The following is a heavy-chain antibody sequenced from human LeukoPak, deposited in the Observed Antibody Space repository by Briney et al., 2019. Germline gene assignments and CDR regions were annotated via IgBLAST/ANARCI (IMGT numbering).Heavy chain of an antibody. V-gene: IGHV3-66*01. J-gene: IGHJ4*02. CDR2: IYGGGST. CDR1: GFTVSSNY. CDR3: ARIAAAGKQDY. D-gene: IGHD6-13*01. Sequence: GGSLRLSCAASGFTVSSNYMSWVRQAPGKGLEWVSVIYGGGSTYYADSVKGRFTISRDNSKNTLYLQMNSLRAEDTAVYYCARIAAAGKQDYWGQGTLVTVSS.